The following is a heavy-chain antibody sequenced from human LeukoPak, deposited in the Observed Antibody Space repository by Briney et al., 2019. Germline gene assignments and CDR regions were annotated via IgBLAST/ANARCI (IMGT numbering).Heavy chain of an antibody. V-gene: IGHV4-34*01. J-gene: IGHJ4*02. CDR3: ARRAYYDFWSGYSPLYYFDY. CDR2: IHYSGST. D-gene: IGHD3-3*01. CDR1: GGSFSGYY. Sequence: SETLSLTCAVYGGSFSGYYWSWIRQPPGKGLEWIGSIHYSGSTNYNPSLKSRVTISVDTSKNQFSLKLSSVTAADTAVYYCARRAYYDFWSGYSPLYYFDYWGQGTLVTVSS.